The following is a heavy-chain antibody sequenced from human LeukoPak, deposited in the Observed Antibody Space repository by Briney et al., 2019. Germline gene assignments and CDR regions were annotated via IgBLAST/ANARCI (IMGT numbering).Heavy chain of an antibody. D-gene: IGHD3-22*01. CDR1: GGSISSYY. CDR2: IYYSGST. V-gene: IGHV4-59*08. Sequence: PSETPSLTCTVSGGSISSYYWSWIRQPPGKGLEWIGYIYYSGSTNYNPSLKSRVTISVDTSKNQFSLKLSSVTAADTAVYYCARPTRGYYDSTDPGWFDPWGQGTLVTVSS. J-gene: IGHJ5*02. CDR3: ARPTRGYYDSTDPGWFDP.